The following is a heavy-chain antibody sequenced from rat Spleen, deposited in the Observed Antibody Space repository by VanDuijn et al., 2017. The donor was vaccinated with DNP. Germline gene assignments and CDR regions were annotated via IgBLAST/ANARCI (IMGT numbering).Heavy chain of an antibody. CDR1: GFTFSDYY. J-gene: IGHJ2*01. Sequence: EVQLVESGGALVQPGRSLKLSCAASGFTFSDYYMAWVRQAPTKGLEWVAYISYDGGITNYGDSVKGRFTISRDNAKNTLYLQMNSLRSEDTATYYCGRDLGGDYWGQGVMVTVSS. CDR3: GRDLGGDY. CDR2: ISYDGGIT. D-gene: IGHD5-1*01. V-gene: IGHV5-20*01.